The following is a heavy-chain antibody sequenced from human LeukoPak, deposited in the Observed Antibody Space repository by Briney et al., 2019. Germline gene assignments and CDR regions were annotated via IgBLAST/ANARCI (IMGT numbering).Heavy chain of an antibody. V-gene: IGHV3-23*01. CDR1: GFTFSSYA. D-gene: IGHD2-15*01. J-gene: IGHJ4*02. Sequence: GGSLRLSCAASGFTFSSYAMSWVRQAPGKGLEWVSGTSGSGCSTYYAGSVKGRFTISRDNTKNTLYLQMNSLRVEDTAVYYCAKNGGSQCYSHLDSWGQGTLVTVSS. CDR3: AKNGGSQCYSHLDS. CDR2: TSGSGCST.